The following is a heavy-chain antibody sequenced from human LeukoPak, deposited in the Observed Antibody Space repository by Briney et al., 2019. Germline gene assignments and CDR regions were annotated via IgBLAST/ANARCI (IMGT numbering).Heavy chain of an antibody. J-gene: IGHJ4*02. V-gene: IGHV4-59*01. CDR3: PRGLWGAMAYFFDY. D-gene: IGHD5-18*01. CDR1: GGSISSYY. Sequence: PSETLSLTCTVSGGSISSYYWSWIRQPPGKGLEWIGYIYYSGSTNYNPSLKSRVTISVDTSKNQFSLKLSSVTAADTAVYYCPRGLWGAMAYFFDYWGQGTLVTVSS. CDR2: IYYSGST.